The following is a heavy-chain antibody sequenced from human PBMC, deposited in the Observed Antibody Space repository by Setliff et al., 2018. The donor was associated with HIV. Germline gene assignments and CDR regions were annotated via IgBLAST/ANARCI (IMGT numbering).Heavy chain of an antibody. CDR2: INHSGGT. V-gene: IGHV4-34*01. CDR3: ARATGDSGYPRFFHY. J-gene: IGHJ4*02. Sequence: PSETLSLTCAVYGRSFSGYYWNWIRQSPGKGLEWIGEINHSGGTNYNPSLKSRVTMSIDTSKNQFSLKLSSVTAADTAVYYCARATGDSGYPRFFHYWGQGTLVTVSS. CDR1: GRSFSGYY. D-gene: IGHD3-22*01.